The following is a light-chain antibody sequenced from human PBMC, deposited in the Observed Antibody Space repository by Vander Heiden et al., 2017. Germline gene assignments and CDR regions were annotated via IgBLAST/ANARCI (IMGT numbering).Light chain of an antibody. CDR3: QQYDISPRT. CDR1: QSLSSNY. V-gene: IGKV3-20*01. Sequence: DIVLTQSPGTLSLSPGERATLSCRTSQSLSSNYLAWYQQKPVQAPSLLIFGASIRATGIPDRFSGSGSGTDFTLTISRLEPEDFAVYYCQQYDISPRTFGQGTNLEVK. J-gene: IGKJ1*01. CDR2: GAS.